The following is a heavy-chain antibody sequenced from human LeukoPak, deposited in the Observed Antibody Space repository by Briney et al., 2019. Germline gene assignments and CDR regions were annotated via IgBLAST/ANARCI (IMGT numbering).Heavy chain of an antibody. J-gene: IGHJ5*02. CDR2: ISGTGSST. D-gene: IGHD2-2*02. CDR3: AKASVAIPQYCNA. Sequence: GGSLRLSCEASGFTFGNYAMNWVRQAPGKGLEWVSTISGTGSSTYYADSAKGRFTISRDNSKDTLFLQLNSLTAADTAMYFCAKASVAIPQYCNAWGQGTLVTVSS. CDR1: GFTFGNYA. V-gene: IGHV3-23*01.